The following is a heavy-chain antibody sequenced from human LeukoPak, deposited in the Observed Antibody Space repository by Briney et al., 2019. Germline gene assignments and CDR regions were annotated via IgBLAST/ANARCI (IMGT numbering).Heavy chain of an antibody. D-gene: IGHD3-3*01. J-gene: IGHJ4*02. CDR1: AYTFTSYD. Sequence: ASVKVSCKASAYTFTSYDIKWVRQATGQGLEWMGWMNPNSGNTGYAQKFQGRVTITRNTSISTAYMELSSLRSEDTAVYYCARGHYDFWSGYTVGLDYWGQGTLVTVSS. V-gene: IGHV1-8*03. CDR3: ARGHYDFWSGYTVGLDY. CDR2: MNPNSGNT.